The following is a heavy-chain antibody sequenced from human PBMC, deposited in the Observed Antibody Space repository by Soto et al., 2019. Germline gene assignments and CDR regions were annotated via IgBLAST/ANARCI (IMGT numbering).Heavy chain of an antibody. Sequence: EVQLLESGGGLVQPGGSLRLSCAASGFTFSSYAMSWVRQAPGKGLEWVSAISGSGGSTYYADSVKGRFTISRDNSKNTLYLQMNSLRAEDTAVYYCAKGGNNWNDFYPVSNDAFDIWGQGTMVTVSS. CDR1: GFTFSSYA. CDR3: AKGGNNWNDFYPVSNDAFDI. CDR2: ISGSGGST. J-gene: IGHJ3*02. D-gene: IGHD1-20*01. V-gene: IGHV3-23*01.